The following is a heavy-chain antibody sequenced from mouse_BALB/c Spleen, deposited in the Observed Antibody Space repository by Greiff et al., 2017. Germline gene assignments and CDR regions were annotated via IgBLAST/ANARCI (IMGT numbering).Heavy chain of an antibody. Sequence: QVQLQQPGAELVRPGASVKLSCKASGYTFTSYWINWVKQRPGQGLEWIGNIYPSDSYTNYNQKFKDKATLTVDKSSSTAYMQLSSPTSEDSAVYYCTRNRDGNYEAMDYWGQGTSVTVSS. CDR3: TRNRDGNYEAMDY. D-gene: IGHD2-1*01. V-gene: IGHV1-69*02. CDR1: GYTFTSYW. J-gene: IGHJ4*01. CDR2: IYPSDSYT.